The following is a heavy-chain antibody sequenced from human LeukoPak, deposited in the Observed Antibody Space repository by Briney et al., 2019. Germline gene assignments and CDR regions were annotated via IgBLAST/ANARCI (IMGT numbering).Heavy chain of an antibody. CDR1: GGSFSGYY. V-gene: IGHV4-34*01. Sequence: SETLSLTCAVYGGSFSGYYWSWIRQPPGKGLEWIGEINHSGSTNYNPSLKSRVTISVDTSKNQFSLKLSSVTAADTAVYYCARDRDNVAGTRGYFDYWGQGTLVTVSS. J-gene: IGHJ4*02. CDR3: ARDRDNVAGTRGYFDY. D-gene: IGHD6-19*01. CDR2: INHSGST.